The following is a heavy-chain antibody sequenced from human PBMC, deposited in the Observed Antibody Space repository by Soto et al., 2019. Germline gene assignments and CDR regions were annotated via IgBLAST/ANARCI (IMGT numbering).Heavy chain of an antibody. CDR1: GYTFTSYD. Sequence: ASVKVSCKASGYTFTSYDINWVRQATGQGLEWMGWMNPNSGNTGYAQKFQGRVTMTRNTSISTAYMELSSLRSEDTAVYYCARGYCTNGVCYDAFDIWGQGTMVTVSS. D-gene: IGHD2-8*01. V-gene: IGHV1-8*01. CDR3: ARGYCTNGVCYDAFDI. CDR2: MNPNSGNT. J-gene: IGHJ3*02.